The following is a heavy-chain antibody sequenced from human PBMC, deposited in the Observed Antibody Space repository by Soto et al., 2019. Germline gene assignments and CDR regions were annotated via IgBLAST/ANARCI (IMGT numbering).Heavy chain of an antibody. J-gene: IGHJ1*01. CDR3: ARGVHYHSSGYYYFY. Sequence: QVQLVQSGAEVKKPGSSVKVYCKASGGTFSTYAIDWVRQAPGQGLEWMGGIIPLFGTAKYAQNFQGRITITADESTNTAYMELRSLRSQDTAVYYCARGVHYHSSGYYYFYWGQGTLVTVSS. V-gene: IGHV1-69*01. CDR1: GGTFSTYA. D-gene: IGHD3-22*01. CDR2: IIPLFGTA.